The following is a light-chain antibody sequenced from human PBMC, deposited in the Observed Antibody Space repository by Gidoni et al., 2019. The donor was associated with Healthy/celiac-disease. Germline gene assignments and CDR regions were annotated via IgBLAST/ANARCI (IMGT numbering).Light chain of an antibody. J-gene: IGKJ2*01. CDR1: QSISSY. V-gene: IGKV1-39*01. CDR2: AAS. Sequence: DLQMTQSPSSLSASVGDRVTITCRASQSISSYLNWYQQKPGKAPKLLIYAASSLQSGVPSRFSGSGSGTDFTLTISSLQPEDFATYYCQQSYSTLPYTFXXXTKLEIK. CDR3: QQSYSTLPYT.